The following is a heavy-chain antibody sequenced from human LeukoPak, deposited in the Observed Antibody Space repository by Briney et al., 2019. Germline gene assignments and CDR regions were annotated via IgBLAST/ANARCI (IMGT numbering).Heavy chain of an antibody. CDR1: GFSLSSTGVG. Sequence: SGPTLVKPTQTLTLTCTFSGFSLSSTGVGVGWIRQSPGKALEWLAVTYWNDDKSYSPSLKSRLTITKDTSKNQVVLIMTSMDPVDTATYYCAHKGRGSGSYTMWGQGTLVTVSS. J-gene: IGHJ4*02. CDR3: AHKGRGSGSYTM. D-gene: IGHD3-10*01. V-gene: IGHV2-5*01. CDR2: TYWNDDK.